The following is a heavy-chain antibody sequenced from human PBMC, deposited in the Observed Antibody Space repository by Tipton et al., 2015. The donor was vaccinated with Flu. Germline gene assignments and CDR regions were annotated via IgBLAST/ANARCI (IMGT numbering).Heavy chain of an antibody. Sequence: LRLSCTVSGGSLSSFYWTWIRQPAGKGLEWIGRMYTSGGTKYNPSLESRVTMSVDTSNNHFSLKLSSVTAADTAVYYCARGSGSGTYLIFDFWGQGTLATVSS. D-gene: IGHD3-10*01. V-gene: IGHV4-4*07. J-gene: IGHJ4*02. CDR3: ARGSGSGTYLIFDF. CDR2: MYTSGGT. CDR1: GGSLSSFY.